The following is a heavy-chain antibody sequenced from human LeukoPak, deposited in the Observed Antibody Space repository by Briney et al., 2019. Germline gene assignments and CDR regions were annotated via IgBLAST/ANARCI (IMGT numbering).Heavy chain of an antibody. CDR3: ASALSVAGTFDY. Sequence: ASVKVSCKASGYTFTSYGISWVRRAPGQGLEWMGWISAYNGNTNYAQKLQGRVTMTTDTSTSTAYMELRSLRSDDTAVYYCASALSVAGTFDYWGQGTLVTVSS. D-gene: IGHD6-19*01. CDR2: ISAYNGNT. J-gene: IGHJ4*02. CDR1: GYTFTSYG. V-gene: IGHV1-18*01.